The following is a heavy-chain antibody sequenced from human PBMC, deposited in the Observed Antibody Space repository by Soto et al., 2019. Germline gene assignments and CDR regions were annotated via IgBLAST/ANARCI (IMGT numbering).Heavy chain of an antibody. D-gene: IGHD3-22*01. CDR3: ASTYYDSSGYYYFDY. Sequence: SETLSLTCSVSGGSVSSGSYYWSWIRQPPGKGLEWIGYIYYSGSTNYNPSLKSRVTISVDMSKNQFSLKLSSVTAADTAVYYCASTYYDSSGYYYFDYWGQGALVTVSS. CDR2: IYYSGST. CDR1: GGSVSSGSYY. V-gene: IGHV4-61*01. J-gene: IGHJ4*02.